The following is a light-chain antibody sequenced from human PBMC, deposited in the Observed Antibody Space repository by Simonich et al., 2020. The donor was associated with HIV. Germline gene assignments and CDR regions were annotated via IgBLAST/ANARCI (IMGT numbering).Light chain of an antibody. CDR2: DAS. CDR1: QSVSSY. CDR3: QQRYNWPRT. V-gene: IGKV3-11*01. J-gene: IGKJ3*01. Sequence: EIVLTQSPATLSLSPGERATLSCRASQSVSSYLTWYQQKPCQAPRLLIYDASNRATGIPARFSGSGSGTDFTLTISSLEPEDFAVYYCQQRYNWPRTFGPGTKVDIK.